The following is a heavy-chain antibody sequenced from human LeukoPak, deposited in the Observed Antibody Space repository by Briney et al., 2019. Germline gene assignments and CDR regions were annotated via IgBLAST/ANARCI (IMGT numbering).Heavy chain of an antibody. CDR1: GFTFSSYD. CDR2: ISAAGDT. D-gene: IGHD2-21*02. J-gene: IGHJ4*02. CDR3: VALGDRIY. V-gene: IGHV3-13*01. Sequence: PGGSLRLSCAASGFTFSSYDMHWVRQATGKGLEWVSAISAAGDTYYLDSVNGRFTISRENAKNSLYLQMNSLRAGDTAVYYCVALGDRIYWGQGTLVTVSS.